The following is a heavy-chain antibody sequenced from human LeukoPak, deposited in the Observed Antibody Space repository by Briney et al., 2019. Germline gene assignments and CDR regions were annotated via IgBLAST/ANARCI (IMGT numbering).Heavy chain of an antibody. CDR2: ISGSGGST. CDR1: GFTFSSYA. V-gene: IGHV3-23*01. D-gene: IGHD3-22*01. CDR3: AKSMILIVVALFFDY. J-gene: IGHJ4*02. Sequence: GGSLRLSCAASGFTFSSYAMSWVRQAPGKGLEWVSAISGSGGSTYCADSVKGRFTISRDNSKNTLYLQMNSLRAEDTAVYYCAKSMILIVVALFFDYWGQGTLVTVSS.